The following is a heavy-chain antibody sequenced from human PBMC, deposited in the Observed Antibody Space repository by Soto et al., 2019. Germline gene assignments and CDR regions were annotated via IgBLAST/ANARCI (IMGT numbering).Heavy chain of an antibody. CDR2: IYHSGST. CDR1: GGSISSGGYS. CDR3: ARGGGYDSSGYYAAYNWFDP. V-gene: IGHV4-30-2*01. J-gene: IGHJ5*02. Sequence: PSETLSLTCAVSGGSISSGGYSWSWIRQPPGKGLEWIGYIYHSGSTYYNPSLKSRVTISVDRSKNQFSLKLSSVTAADTAVYYCARGGGYDSSGYYAAYNWFDPWDQGTLVTVSS. D-gene: IGHD3-22*01.